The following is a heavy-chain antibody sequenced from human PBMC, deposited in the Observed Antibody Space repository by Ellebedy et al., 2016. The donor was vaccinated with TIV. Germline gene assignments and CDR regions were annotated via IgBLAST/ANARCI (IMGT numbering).Heavy chain of an antibody. CDR1: GGSFSGYY. CDR3: ARGPRPYYSGSYYRY. Sequence: SETLSLTXAVYGGSFSGYYWSWIRQPPGKGLEWIGEINHSGSTNYNPSLKSRVTISVDTSKNQFSLKLSSVTAADTAVYYCARGPRPYYSGSYYRYWGQGTLVTVSS. V-gene: IGHV4-34*01. D-gene: IGHD1-26*01. J-gene: IGHJ4*02. CDR2: INHSGST.